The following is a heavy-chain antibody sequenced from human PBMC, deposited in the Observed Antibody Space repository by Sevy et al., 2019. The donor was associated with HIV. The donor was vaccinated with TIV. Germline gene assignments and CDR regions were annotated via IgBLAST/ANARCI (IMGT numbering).Heavy chain of an antibody. CDR1: GITVSSNY. CDR3: ARDPPMITFGGVIVPYGMDV. J-gene: IGHJ6*02. Sequence: GGSLRLSCAASGITVSSNYMSWVRQAPGKGLEWVSVIYSGGSTYYADSVKGRFTISRDNSKNTLYLQMNSLRAEDTAVYYCARDPPMITFGGVIVPYGMDVWGQGTTVTVSS. V-gene: IGHV3-53*01. D-gene: IGHD3-16*02. CDR2: IYSGGST.